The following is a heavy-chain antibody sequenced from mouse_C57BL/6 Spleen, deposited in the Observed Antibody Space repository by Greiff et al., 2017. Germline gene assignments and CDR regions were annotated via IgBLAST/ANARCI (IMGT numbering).Heavy chain of an antibody. D-gene: IGHD1-1*01. Sequence: EVKLVESGGDLVKPGGSLKLSCAASGFTFSSYGMSWVRQTPDTRLEWVATISSGGSYTYYPDSVKGRFTISRDNAKNTLYLQMSSLKSEDTAMYYCARPNYYGSSYAAMDYWGQGTSVTVSS. J-gene: IGHJ4*01. CDR3: ARPNYYGSSYAAMDY. CDR1: GFTFSSYG. V-gene: IGHV5-6*02. CDR2: ISSGGSYT.